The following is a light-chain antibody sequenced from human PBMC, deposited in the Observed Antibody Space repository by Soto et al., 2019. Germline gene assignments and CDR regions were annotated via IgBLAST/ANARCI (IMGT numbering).Light chain of an antibody. CDR2: GAS. V-gene: IGKV3-20*01. CDR1: QSVSSSW. CDR3: QQYNNWPPWT. J-gene: IGKJ1*01. Sequence: EIVLTQSPGTLSLSPGERATLSCRASQSVSSSWLAWYQQKPGQAPRLLIYGASSRATGIPDRVSGSGSGTDFTLTISRLEPEDFAVYYCQQYNNWPPWTFGQGTKVEIK.